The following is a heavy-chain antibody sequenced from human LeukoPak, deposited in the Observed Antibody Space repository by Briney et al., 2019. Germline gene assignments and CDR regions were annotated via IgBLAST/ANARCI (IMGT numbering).Heavy chain of an antibody. J-gene: IGHJ5*02. D-gene: IGHD2-2*01. CDR2: INHSGST. V-gene: IGHV4-34*01. CDR1: GFTFSDYY. CDR3: ARGRARNCSSTSCYEGWFDP. Sequence: GSLRLSCAASGFTFSDYYMTWIRQPPGKGLEWIGEINHSGSTNYNPSLKSRVTISVDTSKNQFSLKLSSVTAADTAVYYCARGRARNCSSTSCYEGWFDPWGQGTLDTVSS.